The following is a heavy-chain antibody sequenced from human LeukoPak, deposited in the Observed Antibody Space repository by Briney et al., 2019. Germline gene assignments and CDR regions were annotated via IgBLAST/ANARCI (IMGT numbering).Heavy chain of an antibody. D-gene: IGHD3-10*01. CDR3: ARDSTYYYASGSSGPHYFDY. CDR2: ISYDGGIT. J-gene: IGHJ4*02. CDR1: GYTFSSYA. V-gene: IGHV3-30*01. Sequence: GGSLRLSCAASGYTFSSYAMHWVRQAPGKGLEWVAVISYDGGITNYADSVKGRFTISRDNSKNTLYLQLNSLRAEDAAVYYCARDSTYYYASGSSGPHYFDYWGQGTLVTVSS.